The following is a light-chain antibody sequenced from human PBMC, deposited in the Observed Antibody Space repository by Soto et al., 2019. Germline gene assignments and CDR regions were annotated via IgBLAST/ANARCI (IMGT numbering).Light chain of an antibody. J-gene: IGKJ1*01. Sequence: EIVMTQSPATLSVSPGDRATLSCRASQSVFSSLAWYQQKPGQAPRPLIYGAATRATGIPARFSGSGSGTEFTLTISSLQSEDFAVYYCQQYHNWPAFGQGTKVEIK. V-gene: IGKV3-15*01. CDR1: QSVFSS. CDR2: GAA. CDR3: QQYHNWPA.